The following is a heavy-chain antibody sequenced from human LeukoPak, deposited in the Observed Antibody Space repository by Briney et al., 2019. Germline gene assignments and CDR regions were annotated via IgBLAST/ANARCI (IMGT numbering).Heavy chain of an antibody. D-gene: IGHD3-22*01. CDR1: GFTFSSYG. CDR2: IWYDGSNK. V-gene: IGHV3-33*01. CDR3: ARDYYDSSGYLPDFYYYYSGMDV. J-gene: IGHJ6*02. Sequence: GRSLRLSCAASGFTFSSYGMHWVRQAPGKGLEWVAVIWYDGSNKYYADSVKGRFTISRDNSKNTLYLQMNSLRAEDTAVYYCARDYYDSSGYLPDFYYYYSGMDVWGRGTTVTVSS.